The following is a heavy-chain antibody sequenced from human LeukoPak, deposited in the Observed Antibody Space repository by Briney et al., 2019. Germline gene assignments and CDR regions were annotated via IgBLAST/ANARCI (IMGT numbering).Heavy chain of an antibody. CDR1: GFTFDDYA. D-gene: IGHD3-22*01. Sequence: GRSLRLSCAASGFTFDDYAMHWVRQAPGKGLEWVSGISWNSGSIGYADSVKGRFTISRDNAKNSLYLQMNSLRAEDTALYYCASGYYDSSWGLIQHWGQGTLVTVSS. V-gene: IGHV3-9*01. CDR3: ASGYYDSSWGLIQH. CDR2: ISWNSGSI. J-gene: IGHJ1*01.